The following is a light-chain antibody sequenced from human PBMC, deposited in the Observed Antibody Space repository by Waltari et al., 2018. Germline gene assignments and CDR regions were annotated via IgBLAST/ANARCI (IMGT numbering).Light chain of an antibody. CDR1: QSISTY. J-gene: IGKJ4*01. V-gene: IGKV1-39*01. CDR2: AAS. CDR3: QQSYSPLT. Sequence: DFQMTQSPSSLSASVGGRVTITCRASQSISTYLNWYQQKPGKAPNLLIYAASSLQSGVPSRFSGSGSVTDFTLTISSLQPEDFATYYCQQSYSPLTFGGGTKVEIK.